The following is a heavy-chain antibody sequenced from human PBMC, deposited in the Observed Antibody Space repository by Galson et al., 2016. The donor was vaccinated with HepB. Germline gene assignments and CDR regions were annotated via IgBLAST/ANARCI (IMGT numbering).Heavy chain of an antibody. CDR1: GFIFSDYG. Sequence: SLRLSCAASGFIFSDYGMHWVRQAPGKGLEWVAVVWHGGSNINYVDSVKGRFTISRDNSKNTLVLQMNSLRAEDTAVYYCAKETSNWGQYYFDYWGQGTLVTVSS. D-gene: IGHD3-16*01. CDR2: VWHGGSNI. CDR3: AKETSNWGQYYFDY. V-gene: IGHV3-33*03. J-gene: IGHJ4*02.